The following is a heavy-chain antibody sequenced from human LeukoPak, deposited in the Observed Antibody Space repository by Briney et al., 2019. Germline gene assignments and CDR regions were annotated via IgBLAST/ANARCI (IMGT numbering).Heavy chain of an antibody. CDR1: GGSISSSSYY. CDR2: IYYSGST. V-gene: IGHV4-39*07. J-gene: IGHJ3*02. D-gene: IGHD1-1*01. CDR3: ARPILDQLERPHDAFDI. Sequence: PSETLSLTCTVSGGSISSSSYYWGWIRQPPGKGLEWIGSIYYSGSTYYNPSLKSRVTISVDTSKNQFSLKLSSVTAADTAVYYYARPILDQLERPHDAFDIWGQGTMVTVSS.